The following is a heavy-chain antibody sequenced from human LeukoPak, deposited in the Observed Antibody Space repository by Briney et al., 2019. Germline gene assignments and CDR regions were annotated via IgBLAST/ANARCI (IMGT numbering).Heavy chain of an antibody. CDR2: IYHSGST. Sequence: SETLSLTCAVSGGSISSSNWWSWVRQPPGKGLEWIGEIYHSGSTNYNPSLRSRVTMSVDTSKNQFSLKLSSVTAADTAVYYCARGAYGDYVSNYYYYYMDVWGKGTTVTISS. V-gene: IGHV4-4*02. D-gene: IGHD4-17*01. J-gene: IGHJ6*03. CDR1: GGSISSSNW. CDR3: ARGAYGDYVSNYYYYYMDV.